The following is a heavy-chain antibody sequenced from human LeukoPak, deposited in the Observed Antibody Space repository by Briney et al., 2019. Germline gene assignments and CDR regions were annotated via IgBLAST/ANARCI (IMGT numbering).Heavy chain of an antibody. D-gene: IGHD6-13*01. CDR3: ARESSPPVRYFDL. J-gene: IGHJ2*01. Sequence: SETLSLTCPVSGGSISSYYWSWLRQPPGKGLEWIGYIYYSGSTNYNPSLTSRVTISVDTSKNQFSLKLSSVTAADTAVYYCARESSPPVRYFDLWGRGTLVTVSS. CDR1: GGSISSYY. CDR2: IYYSGST. V-gene: IGHV4-59*01.